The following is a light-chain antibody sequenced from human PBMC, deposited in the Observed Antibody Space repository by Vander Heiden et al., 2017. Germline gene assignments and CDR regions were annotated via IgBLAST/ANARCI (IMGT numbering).Light chain of an antibody. CDR1: NIGSKS. V-gene: IGLV3-21*02. CDR3: QVWDSSSDHPKVV. Sequence: SYVLTQPPSVSVAPGQTARITCGGNNIGSKSVHWYQQKPGQAPVLVVYDDSARPSGIPERFSGSNSGNTATLTISRVEAGDEADYYCQVWDSSSDHPKVVFGGGTKLTVL. CDR2: DDS. J-gene: IGLJ2*01.